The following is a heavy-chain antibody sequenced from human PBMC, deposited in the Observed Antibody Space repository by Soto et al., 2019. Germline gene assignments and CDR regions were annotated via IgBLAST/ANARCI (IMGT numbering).Heavy chain of an antibody. D-gene: IGHD3-3*01. CDR2: VYHTGRT. CDR3: ARDFAYFDP. Sequence: PSETLSLTCTVSGGSCKSGSYSWSWIRQPPGKGLEWIGYVYHTGRTSYNPSLKRRVSISMDTSKNQFSLNLDSVTAAHTAVYFCARDFAYFDPWGQGTLVTVSS. J-gene: IGHJ4*02. V-gene: IGHV4-61*01. CDR1: GGSCKSGSYS.